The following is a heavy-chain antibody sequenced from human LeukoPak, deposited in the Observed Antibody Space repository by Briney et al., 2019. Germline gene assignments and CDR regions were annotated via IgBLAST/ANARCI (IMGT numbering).Heavy chain of an antibody. CDR2: LSSSGGST. V-gene: IGHV3-23*01. Sequence: GGTLRLSCAASGFTFSNYGMNWVRQAPGKGLEWVSALSSSGGSTYYADSVKGRFTISRDNAKDSLYLQMNSLRAEDTAVYYCAELGITMIGGVWGKGTTVTISS. J-gene: IGHJ6*04. CDR3: AELGITMIGGV. D-gene: IGHD3-10*02. CDR1: GFTFSNYG.